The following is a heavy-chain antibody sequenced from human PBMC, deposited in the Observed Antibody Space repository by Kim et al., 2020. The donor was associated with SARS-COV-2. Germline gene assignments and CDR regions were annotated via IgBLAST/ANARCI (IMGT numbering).Heavy chain of an antibody. V-gene: IGHV4-34*01. D-gene: IGHD6-13*01. Sequence: SETLSLTCAVYGGSFSGYYWSWIRQPPGKGLEWIGEINHSGSTNYNPSLKSRVTISVDTSKNQFSLKLSSVTAADTAVYYCARRGIAAASLRFRAEYFQHWGQGTLVTVSS. J-gene: IGHJ1*01. CDR3: ARRGIAAASLRFRAEYFQH. CDR1: GGSFSGYY. CDR2: INHSGST.